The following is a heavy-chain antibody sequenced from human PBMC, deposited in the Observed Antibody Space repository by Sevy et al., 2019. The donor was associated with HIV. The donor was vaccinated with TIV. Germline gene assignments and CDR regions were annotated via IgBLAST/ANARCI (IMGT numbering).Heavy chain of an antibody. J-gene: IGHJ4*02. CDR2: IYPSDSDT. CDR3: ARSGYSGYAFDY. V-gene: IGHV5-51*01. D-gene: IGHD5-12*01. Sequence: GESLKISCKGFGNNFNSYWIGWVRQMPGKGLELMGFIYPSDSDTRYSPPFQGQVTISADKSISTAYLQWSSLKASDTAIYYSARSGYSGYAFDYWGQGTLVTVSS. CDR1: GNNFNSYW.